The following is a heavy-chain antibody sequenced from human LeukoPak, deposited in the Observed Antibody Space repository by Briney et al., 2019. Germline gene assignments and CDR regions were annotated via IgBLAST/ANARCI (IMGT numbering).Heavy chain of an antibody. Sequence: SETLSLTCTVSGGSISSSSYYWGWIRQPPGKGLEWIGSIYYSGSTYYNPSLKSRVTISVDTSKNQFSLKLSSVTAADTAVYYCARYYDSSGYYYGGSYYWGQGTLVTVSS. CDR1: GGSISSSSYY. D-gene: IGHD3-22*01. CDR3: ARYYDSSGYYYGGSYY. CDR2: IYYSGST. V-gene: IGHV4-39*01. J-gene: IGHJ4*02.